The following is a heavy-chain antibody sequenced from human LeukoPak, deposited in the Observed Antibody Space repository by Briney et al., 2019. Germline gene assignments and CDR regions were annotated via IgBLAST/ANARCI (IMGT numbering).Heavy chain of an antibody. V-gene: IGHV3-64*01. CDR3: AKNRNTYAYIPIRYYFDY. Sequence: GGSLRLSCAASGFTFSSYAMHWVRQAPGKGLEYVSAISSNGGSTYYANSVKGRFTISRDNSKNTLFLQMNSLRAEDTAMYYCAKNRNTYAYIPIRYYFDYWGQGTLVTVSS. D-gene: IGHD3-16*01. CDR1: GFTFSSYA. CDR2: ISSNGGST. J-gene: IGHJ4*02.